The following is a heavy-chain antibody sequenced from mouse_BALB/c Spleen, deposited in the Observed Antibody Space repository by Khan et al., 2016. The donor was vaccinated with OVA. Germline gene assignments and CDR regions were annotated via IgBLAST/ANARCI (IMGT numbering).Heavy chain of an antibody. Sequence: QVQLKESGPGLVQPSQNLSITCTVSGFSLITYGVHWVRQSPGKGLEWLGVIWSGGSTDYNEAFISRLSISKDNSKSQVFFKRNSLQSDDTAIYXGARSSYRYDFTYWGRGTLVTVSS. D-gene: IGHD2-12*01. J-gene: IGHJ3*01. CDR3: ARSSYRYDFTY. V-gene: IGHV2-4-1*01. CDR2: IWSGGST. CDR1: GFSLITYG.